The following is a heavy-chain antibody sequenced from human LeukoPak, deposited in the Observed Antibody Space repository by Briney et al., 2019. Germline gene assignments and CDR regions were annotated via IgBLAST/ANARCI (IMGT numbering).Heavy chain of an antibody. CDR3: AREMRELSPLGY. CDR1: GFTFSSYW. V-gene: IGHV3-7*01. J-gene: IGHJ4*02. D-gene: IGHD1-26*01. Sequence: GGSLRLSCAASGFTFSSYWMSWVRQAPGKGLEWVANIKQDGSDKYYVDSVKGRFTISRDKAKNSLYLQMNSLRAENTAVYYCAREMRELSPLGYWGQGTLVTVSS. CDR2: IKQDGSDK.